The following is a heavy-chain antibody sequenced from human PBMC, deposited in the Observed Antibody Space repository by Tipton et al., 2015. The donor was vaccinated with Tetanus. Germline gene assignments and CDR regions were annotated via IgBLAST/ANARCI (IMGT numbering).Heavy chain of an antibody. D-gene: IGHD6-13*01. J-gene: IGHJ4*02. CDR3: ARAPFQWIAAAVAFDY. V-gene: IGHV4-31*03. CDR1: GGSISSGGYY. CDR2: IYYSGST. Sequence: TLSLTCTVSGGSISSGGYYWSWIRQHPGKGLEWIGYIYYSGSTYYNPSLKSRVTISVDTSKNQFSLKLSSVTAADTVVYYCARAPFQWIAAAVAFDYWGQGTLVTVSS.